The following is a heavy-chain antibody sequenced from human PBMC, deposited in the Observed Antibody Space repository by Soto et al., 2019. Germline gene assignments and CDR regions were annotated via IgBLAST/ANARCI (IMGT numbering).Heavy chain of an antibody. Sequence: PSETLSLTCAVYGGSFSGYYWGWIRQHPGKGLECIGSIYHSERTYYNRALKSLGTISEDTTKNQFSLKLSSVTAEDTAMYYCVASYYDIRWFDPWGQGTLVTVSS. CDR3: VASYYDIRWFDP. CDR2: IYHSERT. V-gene: IGHV4-38-2*01. CDR1: GGSFSGYY. J-gene: IGHJ5*02. D-gene: IGHD3-9*01.